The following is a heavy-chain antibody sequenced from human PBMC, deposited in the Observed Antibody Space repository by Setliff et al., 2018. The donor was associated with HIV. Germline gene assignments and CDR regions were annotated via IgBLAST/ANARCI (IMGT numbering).Heavy chain of an antibody. CDR3: ARDDGGYNYAEALDV. D-gene: IGHD3-16*01. Sequence: ASVKVSCKTSGYMFIAYGMSWVRRAPGQGLEWMGWIGPYNDRTEYAQEFQGRVSLTIDTSASTAYMELRSLRSDDTAVYYYARDDGGYNYAEALDVWGQGTMVTVSS. CDR1: GYMFIAYG. V-gene: IGHV1-18*01. CDR2: IGPYNDRT. J-gene: IGHJ3*01.